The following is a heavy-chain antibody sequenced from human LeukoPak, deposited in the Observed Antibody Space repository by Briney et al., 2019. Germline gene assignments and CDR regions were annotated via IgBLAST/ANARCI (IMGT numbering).Heavy chain of an antibody. Sequence: GASVKVSCEASGGTFSSYAISWVRQAPGQGLEWMGRINVILDTANYAQKFQGRVTIIADISTSTSYMELSSLRSEDAAVYYCARDQGIGDASDIWGQGTMVTVSS. CDR3: ARDQGIGDASDI. CDR1: GGTFSSYA. CDR2: INVILDTA. V-gene: IGHV1-69*04. J-gene: IGHJ3*02.